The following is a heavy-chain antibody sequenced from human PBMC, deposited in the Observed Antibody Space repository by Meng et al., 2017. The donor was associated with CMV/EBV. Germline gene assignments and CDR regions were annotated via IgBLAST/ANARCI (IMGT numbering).Heavy chain of an antibody. CDR1: GGTFNTYA. CDR2: TITLLDSP. D-gene: IGHD1-26*01. CDR3: ARDGPGGGNYFLY. V-gene: IGHV1-69*05. Sequence: SVKVSCKLSGGTFNTYAITWVRQAPGQGFELMGLTITLLDSPTYAQKFRGRVSITTDESTSTVAMELTSLTSEDTAVYYCARDGPGGGNYFLYWGQGTLVTVSS. J-gene: IGHJ4*02.